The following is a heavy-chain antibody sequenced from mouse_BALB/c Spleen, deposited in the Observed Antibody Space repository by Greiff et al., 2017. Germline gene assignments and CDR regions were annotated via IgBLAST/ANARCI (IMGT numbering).Heavy chain of an antibody. V-gene: IGHV5-12-1*01. CDR2: ISSGGGST. J-gene: IGHJ3*01. CDR3: ARRGYDGGFAY. D-gene: IGHD2-14*01. Sequence: EVQRVESGGGLVKPGGSLKLSCAASGFAFSSYDMSWVRQTPEKRLEWVAYISSGGGSTYYPDTVKGRFTISRNNAKNTLYLQISSLKSEDTAMYYCARRGYDGGFAYGGQGTLGTVSA. CDR1: GFAFSSYD.